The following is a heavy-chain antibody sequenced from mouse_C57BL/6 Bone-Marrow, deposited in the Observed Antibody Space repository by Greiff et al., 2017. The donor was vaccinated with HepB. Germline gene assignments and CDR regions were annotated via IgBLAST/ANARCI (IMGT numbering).Heavy chain of an antibody. Sequence: EVKLQESGPGLVKPSQSLSLTCSVTGYSITSGYYWNWIRQFPGNKLEWMGYISYDGSNNYNPSLKNRISITRDTSKNQFFLKLDSVTTEDTATYCCEGQGGWLHLFAYWGQGTLVTVSA. D-gene: IGHD2-3*01. V-gene: IGHV3-6*01. CDR1: GYSITSGYY. CDR3: EGQGGWLHLFAY. CDR2: ISYDGSN. J-gene: IGHJ3*01.